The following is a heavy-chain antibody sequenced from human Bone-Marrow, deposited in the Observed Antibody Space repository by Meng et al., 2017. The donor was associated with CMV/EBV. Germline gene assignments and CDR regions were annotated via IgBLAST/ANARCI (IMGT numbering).Heavy chain of an antibody. Sequence: GESLRLSCAASGFTFSSYAMHWVRQAPGKGLEWVAVISYDGSNKYYADSVKGRFTISRDNSKNTLYLQMNSLRAEDTAVYYCAREGVYDSSGYYFDYWGQGTLVTVSS. CDR2: ISYDGSNK. D-gene: IGHD3-22*01. V-gene: IGHV3-30*04. CDR3: AREGVYDSSGYYFDY. CDR1: GFTFSSYA. J-gene: IGHJ4*02.